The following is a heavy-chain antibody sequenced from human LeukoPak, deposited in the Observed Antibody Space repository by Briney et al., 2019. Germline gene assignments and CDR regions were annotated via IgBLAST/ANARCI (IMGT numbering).Heavy chain of an antibody. J-gene: IGHJ6*03. CDR2: ISYDGSNK. CDR3: AKGGGYDSSGYSIYYYYYYYMDV. CDR1: GFTFNRYG. V-gene: IGHV3-30*18. D-gene: IGHD3-22*01. Sequence: GGSLRLSCAASGFTFNRYGMHWVRQAPGKGLEWVAVISYDGSNKYYADSVKGRFTISRDNSKNTLYLQMNSLRAEDTAVYYCAKGGGYDSSGYSIYYYYYYYMDVWGKGTTVTISS.